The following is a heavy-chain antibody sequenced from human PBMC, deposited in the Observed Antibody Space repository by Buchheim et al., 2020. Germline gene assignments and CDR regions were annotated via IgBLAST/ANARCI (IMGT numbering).Heavy chain of an antibody. CDR1: GGSISSGGYY. D-gene: IGHD3-10*01. CDR3: ARNRVSTSTGLRFYYYMDV. V-gene: IGHV4-31*03. Sequence: QMQLQESGPGLVKPSQTVSLTCTVSGGSISSGGYYWTWIRQHPGKGLEWIGNIYYSGTTYYNPSLKSRLTMSVDTSKNQFSLKLSSVTAADTAVYYCARNRVSTSTGLRFYYYMDVWGKGTT. CDR2: IYYSGTT. J-gene: IGHJ6*03.